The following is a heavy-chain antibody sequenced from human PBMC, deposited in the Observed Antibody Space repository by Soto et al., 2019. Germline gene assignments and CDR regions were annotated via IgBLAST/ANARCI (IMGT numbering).Heavy chain of an antibody. Sequence: GGSLRLSCAASGFTFCSYAMSWVRQAPGKGLEWVSAISGSGGSTYYADSVKGRFTISRDNSKNTLYLQMNSLRAEDTAVYYCARHLSITMIVVVMGSTFDIWGQGTMATVSS. J-gene: IGHJ3*02. V-gene: IGHV3-23*01. CDR3: ARHLSITMIVVVMGSTFDI. D-gene: IGHD3-22*01. CDR2: ISGSGGST. CDR1: GFTFCSYA.